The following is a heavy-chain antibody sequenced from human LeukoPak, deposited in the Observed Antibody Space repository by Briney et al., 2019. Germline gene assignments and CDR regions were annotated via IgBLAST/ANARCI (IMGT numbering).Heavy chain of an antibody. CDR1: GSTLTNYW. CDR3: ARSWVTGYGTVLDY. J-gene: IGHJ4*02. Sequence: GESPQISCQGSGSTLTNYWIGWARQLPGKGLEWMGIIYPGDCDTRYSPSFQGQVTISANKSISTAYLQWSSLKASDSAIYYCARSWVTGYGTVLDYWGQGTLVTVSS. V-gene: IGHV5-51*01. CDR2: IYPGDCDT. D-gene: IGHD3-9*01.